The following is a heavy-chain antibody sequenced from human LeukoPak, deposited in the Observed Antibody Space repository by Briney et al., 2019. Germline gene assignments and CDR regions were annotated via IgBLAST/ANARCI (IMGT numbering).Heavy chain of an antibody. CDR1: GFTFSSNY. CDR3: AKHIVVVTAITPRPDY. J-gene: IGHJ4*02. V-gene: IGHV3-23*01. D-gene: IGHD2-21*02. Sequence: GGSLRLSCAASGFTFSSNYMSWVRQAPGKGLEWVSAISGSGGSTYYADSVKGRFTISRDNSKNTLYLQMNSLRAEDTAVYYCAKHIVVVTAITPRPDYWGQGTLVTVSS. CDR2: ISGSGGST.